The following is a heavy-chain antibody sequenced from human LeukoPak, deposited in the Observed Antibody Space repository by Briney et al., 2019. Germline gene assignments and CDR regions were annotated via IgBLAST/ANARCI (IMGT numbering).Heavy chain of an antibody. V-gene: IGHV1-69*13. J-gene: IGHJ4*02. CDR1: GGXFSSYA. Sequence: ASVKVSCKASGGXFSSYAISWVRQAPGQGLEWMGGIIPIFGTANYAQKFQGRVTITADESTSTAYMELSSLRSEDTAVYYCATGGGYCSGGSCYPHFDYWGQGTLVTVSS. D-gene: IGHD2-15*01. CDR2: IIPIFGTA. CDR3: ATGGGYCSGGSCYPHFDY.